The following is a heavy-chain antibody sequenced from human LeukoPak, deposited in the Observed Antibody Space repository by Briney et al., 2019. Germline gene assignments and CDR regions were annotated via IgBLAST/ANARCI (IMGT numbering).Heavy chain of an antibody. CDR2: IYHSGST. D-gene: IGHD3-22*01. J-gene: IGHJ4*02. V-gene: IGHV4-4*02. CDR1: GGSISSSNW. CDR3: ARRSVVITTTFDY. Sequence: PSGTLSLTCAVSGGSISSSNWWSWVRQPPGKGLEWIGEIYHSGSTNYNPSLKSRVTISVDKSKNQFSLKLSSVTAADTAVYYCARRSVVITTTFDYWGQGTLVTVSS.